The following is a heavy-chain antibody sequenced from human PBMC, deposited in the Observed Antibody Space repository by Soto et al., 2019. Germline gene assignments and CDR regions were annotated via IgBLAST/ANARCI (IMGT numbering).Heavy chain of an antibody. V-gene: IGHV1-18*04. J-gene: IGHJ6*02. CDR3: ARGYSGYDYKDYYYYGMDV. CDR1: GYTFTSYG. Sequence: ASVKVSCKASGYTFTSYGISRVRQAPGQGLEWMGWISAYNGNTNYAQKLQGRVTMTTDTSTSTAYMELRSLRSGDTAVYYCARGYSGYDYKDYYYYGMDVWGQGTTVTVSS. CDR2: ISAYNGNT. D-gene: IGHD5-12*01.